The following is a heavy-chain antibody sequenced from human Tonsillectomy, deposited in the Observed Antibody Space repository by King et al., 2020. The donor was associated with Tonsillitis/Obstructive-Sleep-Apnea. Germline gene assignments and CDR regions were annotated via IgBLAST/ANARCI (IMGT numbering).Heavy chain of an antibody. J-gene: IGHJ3*01. CDR3: ARAPFGTNPITYAFDV. CDR1: GDSVTSGTYY. D-gene: IGHD3-16*01. V-gene: IGHV4-61*01. Sequence: VQLQESGPGLVKPSETLSLTCTVSGDSVTSGTYYWGWIRRPPGKGLQWIGYTYYSGSTSYDPSLKSRVTIAVDASKNQFSLKLTSATAADTATYYCARAPFGTNPITYAFDVWGQGAVVAVSS. CDR2: TYYSGST.